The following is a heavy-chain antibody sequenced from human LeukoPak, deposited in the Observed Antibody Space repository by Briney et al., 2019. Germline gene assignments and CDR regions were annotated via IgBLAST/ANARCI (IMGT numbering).Heavy chain of an antibody. D-gene: IGHD2-15*01. Sequence: GGSLRLSCAASGFTFSNDGMSWVRQAPGKRPEWISYINSRSSDIHYADSVRGRFTIYRDNVKNSLFLQMNGLRVEDTAVYFCARDGVALYWGQGTLVTVSS. CDR3: ARDGVALY. J-gene: IGHJ4*02. CDR1: GFTFSNDG. CDR2: INSRSSDI. V-gene: IGHV3-48*01.